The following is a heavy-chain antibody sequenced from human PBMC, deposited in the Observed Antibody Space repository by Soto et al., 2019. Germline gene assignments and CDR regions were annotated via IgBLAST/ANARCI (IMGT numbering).Heavy chain of an antibody. CDR2: MSFDGTYK. V-gene: IGHV3-30*18. CDR3: AKDRRDGEYNSVYDF. D-gene: IGHD4-17*01. CDR1: GFRFSGYG. Sequence: QVQLAESGGGVVQPGGSLRLSCVGSGFRFSGYGMHWVRQAPGKGLEWVAMMSFDGTYKYYADSVKGRFIISRDNSKNTLYLQMNSLRAEDTAVYYCAKDRRDGEYNSVYDFWGQGTLVTVSS. J-gene: IGHJ4*02.